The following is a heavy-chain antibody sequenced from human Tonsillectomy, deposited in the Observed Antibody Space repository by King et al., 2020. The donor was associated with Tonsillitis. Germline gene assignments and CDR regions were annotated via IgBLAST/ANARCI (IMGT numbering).Heavy chain of an antibody. CDR1: GGSFSGYY. J-gene: IGHJ6*02. CDR3: ARGRSGYRYYYYGMDV. V-gene: IGHV4-34*01. CDR2: INHSGST. Sequence: VQLQQWGAGLLKPSETLSLTCAVYGGSFSGYYWSWIRQPPGKGLEWIGEINHSGSTNYNPSLKSRVTVSVDTSKNQFFLKLSSVTAADTAVYYCARGRSGYRYYYYGMDVWGQGTTVTVSS. D-gene: IGHD3-22*01.